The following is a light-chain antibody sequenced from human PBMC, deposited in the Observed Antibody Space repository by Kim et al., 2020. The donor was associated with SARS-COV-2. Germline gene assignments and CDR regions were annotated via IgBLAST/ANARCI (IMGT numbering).Light chain of an antibody. CDR2: RNN. Sequence: RQTATLTCTGNNNNVGNQGAAWLQQHQGHPPKLLSYRNNNRPSGISERLSASRSGNTASLTITGLQPEDEADYYCSAWDSSLSDWVFGGGTQLTVL. V-gene: IGLV10-54*01. J-gene: IGLJ3*02. CDR3: SAWDSSLSDWV. CDR1: NNNVGNQG.